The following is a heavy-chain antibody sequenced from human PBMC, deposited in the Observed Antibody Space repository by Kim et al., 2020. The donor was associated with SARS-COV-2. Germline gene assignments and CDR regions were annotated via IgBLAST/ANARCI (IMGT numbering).Heavy chain of an antibody. J-gene: IGHJ4*02. CDR3: AKGNSHFDY. V-gene: IGHV3-30*02. CDR2: SNK. Sequence: SNKYYADSVKGRFTISRDNSKNTLYLQMNSLRAEDTAVYYCAKGNSHFDYWGQGTLVTVSS. D-gene: IGHD4-4*01.